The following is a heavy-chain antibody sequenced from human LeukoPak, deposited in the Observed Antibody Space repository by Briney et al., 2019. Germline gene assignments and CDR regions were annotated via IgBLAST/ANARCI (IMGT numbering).Heavy chain of an antibody. CDR2: IYYSGST. V-gene: IGHV4-59*01. J-gene: IGHJ5*02. CDR3: ARGPGGYFDPFDP. D-gene: IGHD3-9*01. Sequence: PSETLSLTCTVSGGSISSYYWSWIRQPPGKGLEWIGYIYYSGSTNYNPSLKSRVTISVDTSKNQFSLKLSSVTAADTAVYYCARGPGGYFDPFDPWGQRTLATVSS. CDR1: GGSISSYY.